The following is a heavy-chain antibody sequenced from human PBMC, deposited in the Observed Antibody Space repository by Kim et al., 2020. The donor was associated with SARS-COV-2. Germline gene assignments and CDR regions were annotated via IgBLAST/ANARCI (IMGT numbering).Heavy chain of an antibody. V-gene: IGHV3-23*01. CDR2: IGNSGATT. J-gene: IGHJ4*02. CDR1: GFTFSSFA. CDR3: AKGGPTGGNYGSTYYFDY. D-gene: IGHD3-10*01. Sequence: GGSLRLSCAVSGFTFSSFAMSWVRQAPGKGLEYVSAIGNSGATTYYADSVKGRFTISRDNSKNTLYLQMNSLRAEDTAVYYCAKGGPTGGNYGSTYYFDYWGQGTLVIVSS.